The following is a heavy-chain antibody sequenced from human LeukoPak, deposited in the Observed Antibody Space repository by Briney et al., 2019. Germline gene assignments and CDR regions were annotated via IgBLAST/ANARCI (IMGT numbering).Heavy chain of an antibody. CDR2: INHSGST. V-gene: IGHV4-34*01. CDR1: GGSFSGYY. Sequence: SETLSLTCAVYGGSFSGYYWSWIRQPPGKGLEWIGEINHSGSTNYNASLKSRVTISVDTSKNQFSLKLSSVTAADTGVYYCERVPIFGGNGVLAFDIWGEGTMVTVSS. J-gene: IGHJ3*02. D-gene: IGHD3-10*02. CDR3: ERVPIFGGNGVLAFDI.